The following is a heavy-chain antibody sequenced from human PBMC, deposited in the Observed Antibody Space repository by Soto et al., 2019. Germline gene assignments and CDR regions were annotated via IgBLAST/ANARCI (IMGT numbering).Heavy chain of an antibody. D-gene: IGHD3-9*01. CDR3: ARVPSPFDYYYAMDV. CDR1: GDSISSGNKY. CDR2: IFSSGTT. Sequence: PSETLSLTCNVSGDSISSGNKYWSWIRQPPGKGLEWLGYIFSSGTTYHNPSLTSRLSMSLDTSQNQFSLKLNSVTDADTAVYFCARVPSPFDYYYAMDVWGQGTSVTVSS. V-gene: IGHV4-30-4*01. J-gene: IGHJ6*02.